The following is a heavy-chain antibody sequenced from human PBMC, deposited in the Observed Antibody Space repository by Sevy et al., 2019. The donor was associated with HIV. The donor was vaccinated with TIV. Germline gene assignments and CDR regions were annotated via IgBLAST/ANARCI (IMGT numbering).Heavy chain of an antibody. CDR3: AKGLGMVQGALLSEDL. D-gene: IGHD3-10*01. J-gene: IGHJ3*01. Sequence: GGSLRLSCAASGFTFRSYVMHWVRQAPGKGLEWVAFIRYDGTTKYYADSVKGRFTISRDNSKNTLYLQMNSLRPEDTSVYYCAKGLGMVQGALLSEDLWGQGTMVTVSS. CDR2: IRYDGTTK. CDR1: GFTFRSYV. V-gene: IGHV3-30*02.